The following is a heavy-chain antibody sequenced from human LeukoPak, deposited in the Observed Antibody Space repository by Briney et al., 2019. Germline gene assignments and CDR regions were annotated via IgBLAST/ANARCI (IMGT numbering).Heavy chain of an antibody. CDR1: GGSITSSNYY. Sequence: SETLSLTRTVTGGSITSSNYYWGWIRQPPGKGLEWIGSFYYSGSTNYNPSLKIRVTISVDTSKNQFSLKLSSVTAADTAVYYCVYYYGSGSVEYWGQGTLVTVSS. CDR2: FYYSGST. V-gene: IGHV4-39*01. J-gene: IGHJ4*02. CDR3: VYYYGSGSVEY. D-gene: IGHD3-10*01.